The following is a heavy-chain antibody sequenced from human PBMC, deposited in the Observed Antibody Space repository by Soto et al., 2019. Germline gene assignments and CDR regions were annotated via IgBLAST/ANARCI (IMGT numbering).Heavy chain of an antibody. D-gene: IGHD2-2*01. CDR1: GFSFSSYA. Sequence: PGGSLRLSCAASGFSFSSYAMSWVRQAPGKGLEWVSAISGSGGSTYYADSVKGRFTISRDNSKNTLYLQMNGLRAEDTAVYYCAKLPKPCSSTSCYENVDYWGQGTLVTVSS. J-gene: IGHJ4*02. CDR3: AKLPKPCSSTSCYENVDY. V-gene: IGHV3-23*01. CDR2: ISGSGGST.